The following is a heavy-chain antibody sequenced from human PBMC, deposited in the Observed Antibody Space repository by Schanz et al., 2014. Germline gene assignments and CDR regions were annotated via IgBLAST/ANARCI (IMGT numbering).Heavy chain of an antibody. CDR1: GFTFRGYA. V-gene: IGHV3-23*01. Sequence: EVQLLESGGGLVQPGGSLRLSCAASGFTFRGYAMSWVRQAPGRGLEWVSIISDSGDTAYYADSVKGRFTISRDNSRDTVYLQMNSLRADDTAVYFCAKIERNEDWGQGTLVTVSS. CDR2: ISDSGDTA. J-gene: IGHJ4*02. D-gene: IGHD1-1*01. CDR3: AKIERNED.